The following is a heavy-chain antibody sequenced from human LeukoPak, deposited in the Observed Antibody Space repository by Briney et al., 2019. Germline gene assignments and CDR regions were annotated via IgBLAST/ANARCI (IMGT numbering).Heavy chain of an antibody. J-gene: IGHJ4*02. CDR1: GSSFSSYS. V-gene: IGHV3-21*01. D-gene: IGHD1-1*01. CDR2: ISSSSKYI. Sequence: GGSLRLSCGDSGSSFSSYSMNWVRQAPGKDLEWVSSISSSSKYIYYADSVKGRFTISRDNAKNSLYLQMNGLRADDTAVYYCARSSQGTGSPADYWGQGTLVTVSS. CDR3: ARSSQGTGSPADY.